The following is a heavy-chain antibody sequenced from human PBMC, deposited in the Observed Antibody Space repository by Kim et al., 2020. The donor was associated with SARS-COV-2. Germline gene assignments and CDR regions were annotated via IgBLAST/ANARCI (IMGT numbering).Heavy chain of an antibody. J-gene: IGHJ5*02. V-gene: IGHV4-39*01. Sequence: SETLSLTCTVSGGSISSSSYYWGWIRQPPGKGLEWIGSIYYSGSTYYNPSLKSRVTISVDTSKNQFSLKLSSVTAADTAVYYCARPRYFDWLSWFDPWGQGTLVTVSS. CDR1: GGSISSSSYY. CDR3: ARPRYFDWLSWFDP. D-gene: IGHD3-9*01. CDR2: IYYSGST.